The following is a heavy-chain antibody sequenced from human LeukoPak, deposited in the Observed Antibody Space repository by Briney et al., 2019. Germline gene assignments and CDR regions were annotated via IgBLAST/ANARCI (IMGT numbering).Heavy chain of an antibody. D-gene: IGHD3-22*01. CDR2: IYHSGST. CDR3: ARDGDRSGYGTLDY. CDR1: GGSISSSSYY. Sequence: SETLSLTCTVSGGSISSSSYYWGWIRQPPGKGLEWIGSIYHSGSTYYNPSLKSRVTISVDTSKNQFSLKLSSVTAADTAVYYCARDGDRSGYGTLDYWGQGTLVTVSS. V-gene: IGHV4-39*07. J-gene: IGHJ4*02.